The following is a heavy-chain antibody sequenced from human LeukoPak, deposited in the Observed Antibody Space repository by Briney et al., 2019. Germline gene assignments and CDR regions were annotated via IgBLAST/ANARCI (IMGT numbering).Heavy chain of an antibody. CDR2: ISSSSSTI. Sequence: GGSLRLSCAASGFTFSNYIMNWVRQAPGKGLEWVSYISSSSSTIYYADSVRGRFTISRDNAKNSLYLQMNRLRAEDTALYYCXRRXSENYWDFDYWGQGTLVTVSS. D-gene: IGHD2-15*01. CDR3: XRRXSENYWDFDY. CDR1: GFTFSNYI. V-gene: IGHV3-48*01. J-gene: IGHJ4*02.